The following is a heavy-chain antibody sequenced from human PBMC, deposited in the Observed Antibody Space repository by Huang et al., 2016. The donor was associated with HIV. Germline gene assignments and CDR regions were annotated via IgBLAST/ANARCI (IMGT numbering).Heavy chain of an antibody. Sequence: QVQLVESGGGLVKPEGSLILSCAASGFTFSDYYMAWIRQAPGKGLEWISYISNTGDTIYYADSVRDRFTISRDNAKKSLSLQINSLRADDTAVYYCARGRYRLHPWGQGALVVVSS. D-gene: IGHD2-15*01. V-gene: IGHV3-11*01. CDR2: ISNTGDTI. CDR3: ARGRYRLHP. CDR1: GFTFSDYY. J-gene: IGHJ5*02.